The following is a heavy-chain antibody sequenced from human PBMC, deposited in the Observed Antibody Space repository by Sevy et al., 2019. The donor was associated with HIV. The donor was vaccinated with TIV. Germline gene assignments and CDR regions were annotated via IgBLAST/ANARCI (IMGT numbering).Heavy chain of an antibody. J-gene: IGHJ4*02. D-gene: IGHD2-15*01. V-gene: IGHV1-18*01. CDR1: GYTFITYR. CDR3: ARAYCSGGRCYSLAY. CDR2: ISPHNGDT. Sequence: ASVKVSCKVSGYTFITYRITWVRQAPGQGLEWMGWISPHNGDTNYAQKLQGRVTMITDTSANTVYMEVRGLRYDDTAVYYCARAYCSGGRCYSLAYWGQGTLVTVSS.